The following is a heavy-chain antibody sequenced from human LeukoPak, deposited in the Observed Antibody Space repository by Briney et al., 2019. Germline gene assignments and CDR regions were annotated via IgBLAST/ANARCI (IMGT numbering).Heavy chain of an antibody. CDR1: GGSFSGYY. J-gene: IGHJ5*02. V-gene: IGHV4-34*01. CDR2: INHSGST. Sequence: SETLSLTCAVYGGSFSGYYWSWIRQPRGKGLEWIGEINHSGSTNYNPSLKSRVTISVDTSKNQFSLKLSSVTAADTAVYYCASNRAPWGQGTLVTVSS. CDR3: ASNRAP. D-gene: IGHD2/OR15-2a*01.